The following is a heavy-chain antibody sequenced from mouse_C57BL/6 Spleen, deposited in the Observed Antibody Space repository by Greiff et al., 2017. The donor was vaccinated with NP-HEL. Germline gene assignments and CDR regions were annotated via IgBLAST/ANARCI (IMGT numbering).Heavy chain of an antibody. CDR3: TRDIDGYPFDY. Sequence: DVMLVESGEGLVKPGGSLKLSCAASGFTFSSYAMSWVRQTPEKRLEWVAYISSGGDYIYYADTVKGRFTISRDNARNTLYLQMSSLKSEDTAMYYCTRDIDGYPFDYWGQGTTLTVSS. CDR2: ISSGGDYI. V-gene: IGHV5-9-1*02. D-gene: IGHD2-3*01. J-gene: IGHJ2*01. CDR1: GFTFSSYA.